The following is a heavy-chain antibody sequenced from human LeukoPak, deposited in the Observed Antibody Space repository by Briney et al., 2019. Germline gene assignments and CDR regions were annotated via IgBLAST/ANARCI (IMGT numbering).Heavy chain of an antibody. CDR1: GGSISSYY. Sequence: KPSETLSLTCTVSGGSISSYYWSWLRQPPGKGLEWIGYIYYSGRTNYNPSLKSRVTISVDTSKNQFSLKLSSVTAADTAVYYWARERDYGDPFDYWGQGTLDTVSS. J-gene: IGHJ4*02. CDR3: ARERDYGDPFDY. V-gene: IGHV4-59*01. CDR2: IYYSGRT. D-gene: IGHD4-17*01.